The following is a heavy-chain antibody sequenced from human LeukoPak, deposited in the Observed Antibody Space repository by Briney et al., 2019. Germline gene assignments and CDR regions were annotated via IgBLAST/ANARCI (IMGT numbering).Heavy chain of an antibody. CDR3: AKDASRVGATPWFDP. J-gene: IGHJ5*02. Sequence: GGSLRLSCAASGFTFSSYAMSWVRQAPGKGLEWVSAISGSGGSTYYADSVKGRFTISRDSSKNTLYLQMNSLRAEDTAVYYCAKDASRVGATPWFDPWGQGTLVTVSS. D-gene: IGHD1-26*01. CDR2: ISGSGGST. V-gene: IGHV3-23*01. CDR1: GFTFSSYA.